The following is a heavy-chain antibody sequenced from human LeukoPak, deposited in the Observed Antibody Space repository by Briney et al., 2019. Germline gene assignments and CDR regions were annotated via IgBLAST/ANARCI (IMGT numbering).Heavy chain of an antibody. D-gene: IGHD5-24*01. V-gene: IGHV3-30-3*01. CDR3: AKGHTIPTTRPAAFDI. CDR2: ISYDGSNK. J-gene: IGHJ3*02. CDR1: GFTFSSYA. Sequence: GGSLRLSCAASGFTFSSYAMHWVRQAPGKGLEWVAVISYDGSNKYYPDSVKGRFTISRDNSQNTLYLQLNSLRAEDTAVYYCAKGHTIPTTRPAAFDIWGQGTMVTVSS.